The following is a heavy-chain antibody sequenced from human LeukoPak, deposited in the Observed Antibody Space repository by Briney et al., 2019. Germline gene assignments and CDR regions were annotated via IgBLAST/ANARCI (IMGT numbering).Heavy chain of an antibody. Sequence: PGGSLRLSCAASGFTFSNAWMSWVRQAPGKGLEWVGRIKSKNDGRTTDYAAPVKGRFTISRDDSKNTLYLQMNSLKTEDTAVYYCTRPYLHYGDYGPNWGQGTMVTVSS. J-gene: IGHJ3*01. CDR1: GFTFSNAW. CDR3: TRPYLHYGDYGPN. V-gene: IGHV3-15*01. CDR2: IKSKNDGRTT. D-gene: IGHD4-17*01.